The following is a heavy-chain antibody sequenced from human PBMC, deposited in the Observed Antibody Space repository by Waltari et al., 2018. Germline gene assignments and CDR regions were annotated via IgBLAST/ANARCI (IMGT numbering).Heavy chain of an antibody. Sequence: QVQLQESGPGLVKPSETLSLTCTVSGGSISSYYWSWIRQPPGKGLGWIGYIYYSGRTNYTPSLKRRVTISVDTSKNQFSLKRSSVTAADTAVYYCARTSPRGDAFDIWGQGTMVTVSS. CDR3: ARTSPRGDAFDI. V-gene: IGHV4-59*01. CDR2: IYYSGRT. J-gene: IGHJ3*02. D-gene: IGHD3-16*01. CDR1: GGSISSYY.